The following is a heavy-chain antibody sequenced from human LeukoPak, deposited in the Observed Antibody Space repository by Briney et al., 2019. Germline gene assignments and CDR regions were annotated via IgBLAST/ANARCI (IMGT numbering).Heavy chain of an antibody. CDR1: GYTFTSYG. Sequence: GTSVKVSCKASGYTFTSYGISWVRQAPGQGLEWMGWISAYNGNTNYAQKLQGRVTMTTDTSTSTAYMELRSLRSDDTAVYYCARSHPGDIAPQGFDYWGQGTLVTVSS. CDR3: ARSHPGDIAPQGFDY. D-gene: IGHD2-15*01. J-gene: IGHJ4*02. CDR2: ISAYNGNT. V-gene: IGHV1-18*01.